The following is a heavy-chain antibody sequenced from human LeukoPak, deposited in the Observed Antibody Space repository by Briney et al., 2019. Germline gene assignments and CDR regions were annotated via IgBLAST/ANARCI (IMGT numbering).Heavy chain of an antibody. CDR2: ISYGGSNT. Sequence: GVSLSLLCGVSGFPLSRYGVLGAREATGRGREGVAVISYGGSNTYFADSVKGRFTISRDGSRNTLYLQMNSLRAEDTAVYYCAKDSRGTGPPEWLFASWGQGTLVTVSS. CDR1: GFPLSRYG. CDR3: AKDSRGTGPPEWLFAS. V-gene: IGHV3-30*18. J-gene: IGHJ4*02. D-gene: IGHD6-19*01.